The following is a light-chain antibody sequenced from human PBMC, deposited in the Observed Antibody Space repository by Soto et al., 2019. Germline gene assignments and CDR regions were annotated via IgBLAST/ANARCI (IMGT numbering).Light chain of an antibody. Sequence: QSVLTQPPSVSGAPGQRVTISCTGSSSNIGAGYDVHWYQQLPGTAPKLLIYGNSNRPSGVPDRFSGSKSGTSASLAITGLQPEDGADYYCQSYDSTLSALFGGGTKLTVL. CDR2: GNS. CDR3: QSYDSTLSAL. CDR1: SSNIGAGYD. J-gene: IGLJ3*02. V-gene: IGLV1-40*01.